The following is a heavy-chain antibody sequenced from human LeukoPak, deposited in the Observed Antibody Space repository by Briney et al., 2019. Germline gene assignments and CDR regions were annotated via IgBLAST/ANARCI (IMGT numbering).Heavy chain of an antibody. CDR2: ICSSGSTI. CDR3: ATVAMEDWYFDL. J-gene: IGHJ2*01. CDR1: GFSFRSYS. V-gene: IGHV3-48*02. D-gene: IGHD5-18*01. Sequence: GGSLTLACVASGFSFRSYSMNWVRQAPGKGLEWVSYICSSGSTIYYADAVKGRFTISSDNAKNSLYLQISSLRDEDTAVYYCATVAMEDWYFDLWGRSTLVTVSS.